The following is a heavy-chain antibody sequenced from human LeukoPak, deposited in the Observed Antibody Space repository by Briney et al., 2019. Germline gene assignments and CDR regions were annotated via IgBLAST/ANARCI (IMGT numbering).Heavy chain of an antibody. V-gene: IGHV3-23*01. CDR3: TTDGVGIEGATFDY. CDR1: GFTFTTYS. Sequence: HTGGSLRLSCAASGFTFTTYSLTWVRQAPGKGLEWVSAINDSGGSTYYADSVKGRFTISRDNSKNTLYLQMNSLKTEDTAVYYCTTDGVGIEGATFDYWGQGILVTVSS. CDR2: INDSGGST. D-gene: IGHD1-26*01. J-gene: IGHJ4*02.